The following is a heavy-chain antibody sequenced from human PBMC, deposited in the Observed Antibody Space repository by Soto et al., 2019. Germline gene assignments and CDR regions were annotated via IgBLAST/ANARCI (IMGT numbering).Heavy chain of an antibody. Sequence: SVKFSCKASGYTFTSYGISWVRQAHGQGLEWMGGISAYNGNTNYAQKLQGRVTMTTDTSRSTAYMELRSLRSDDTAVYYCARVVDYDILTGWFAPGGQGPRVTVSS. V-gene: IGHV1-18*01. D-gene: IGHD3-9*01. CDR3: ARVVDYDILTGWFAP. CDR1: GYTFTSYG. J-gene: IGHJ5*02. CDR2: ISAYNGNT.